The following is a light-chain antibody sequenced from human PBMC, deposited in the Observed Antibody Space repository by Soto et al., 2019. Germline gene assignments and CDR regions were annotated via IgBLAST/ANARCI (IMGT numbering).Light chain of an antibody. J-gene: IGLJ2*01. CDR2: EGS. Sequence: QSALTQPASVSGSPGQSITISCTGTSSDVGTYNLVSWYQQCPGKAPNLMIYEGSKRPSGVSNRFSGSKSGNTASLTISGRQAEDEADYYCCSYAGSSTHVVFGGGTKLTVL. CDR1: SSDVGTYNL. CDR3: CSYAGSSTHVV. V-gene: IGLV2-23*01.